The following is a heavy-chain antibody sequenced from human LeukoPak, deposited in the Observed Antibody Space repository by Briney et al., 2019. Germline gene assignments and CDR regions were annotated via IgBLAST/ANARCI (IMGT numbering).Heavy chain of an antibody. CDR1: GFTFSDYY. J-gene: IGHJ5*02. CDR2: ISSSGSTI. V-gene: IGHV3-11*04. CDR3: ARDKGDYDFWSGYNWFDP. D-gene: IGHD3-3*01. Sequence: GGSLRLSCAASGFTFSDYYMSWIRQAPGKGLEWVSYISSSGSTIYYADSVKGRFTISRDNAKNSLYLQMNSLRAEDTAVYYCARDKGDYDFWSGYNWFDPWGQGTLVTVSS.